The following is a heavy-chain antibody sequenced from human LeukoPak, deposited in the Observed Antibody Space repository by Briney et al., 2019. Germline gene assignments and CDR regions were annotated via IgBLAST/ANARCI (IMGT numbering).Heavy chain of an antibody. J-gene: IGHJ4*02. Sequence: GGSLRLSCAASGFTFSSYSMNWVRQAPGKGLEWVSSISSSSSYIYYADSVKGRFTISRDNAKNSLYLQMNSLRAEDTAVYYCAKVTWLQFVVGPLGYWGQGTLVTVSS. CDR1: GFTFSSYS. D-gene: IGHD5-24*01. CDR3: AKVTWLQFVVGPLGY. CDR2: ISSSSSYI. V-gene: IGHV3-21*01.